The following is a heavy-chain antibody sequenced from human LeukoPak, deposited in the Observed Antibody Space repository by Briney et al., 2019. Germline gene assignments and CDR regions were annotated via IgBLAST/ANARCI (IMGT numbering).Heavy chain of an antibody. V-gene: IGHV4-39*01. J-gene: IGHJ5*02. CDR1: GGSISSSNYY. CDR3: ARLNKPGWFDP. D-gene: IGHD1-14*01. Sequence: SETLSLTCTVSGGSISSSNYYWAWIRQPPGKGLEWIANIFYTGSTYYNPSLKSRVTISVDTSKNQFSLRLSSVTATDTAVYYCARLNKPGWFDPWGQGTLVTVSS. CDR2: IFYTGST.